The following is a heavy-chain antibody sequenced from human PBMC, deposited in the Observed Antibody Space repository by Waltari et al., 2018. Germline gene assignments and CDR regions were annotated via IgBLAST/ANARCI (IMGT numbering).Heavy chain of an antibody. D-gene: IGHD1-1*01. V-gene: IGHV4-4*02. CDR1: GDSMSTREY. J-gene: IGHJ4*02. CDR2: VRGDGKT. Sequence: QLQLQESGPGLVKPSGTLSLICAVSGDSMSTREYWSWVRQPPGKGLEWIGQVRGDGKTNYNPSFASRVTMSLDTSTYHFALKLTSATAADTALYYCARDRGRGLYLDTWGQGTLVTVSP. CDR3: ARDRGRGLYLDT.